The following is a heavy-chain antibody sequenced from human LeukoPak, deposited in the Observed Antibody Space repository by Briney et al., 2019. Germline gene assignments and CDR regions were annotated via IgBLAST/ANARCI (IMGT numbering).Heavy chain of an antibody. Sequence: ASVRVSCKASGGTFSSYAISWVRQAPGQGLEWMGRIIPILGIANYAQKFQGRVTITADKSTSTAYMELSSLRSEDTAVYYCARDDYYESSPYVYFDLWGRGTLVTVSS. D-gene: IGHD3-22*01. CDR1: GGTFSSYA. CDR2: IIPILGIA. CDR3: ARDDYYESSPYVYFDL. J-gene: IGHJ2*01. V-gene: IGHV1-69*04.